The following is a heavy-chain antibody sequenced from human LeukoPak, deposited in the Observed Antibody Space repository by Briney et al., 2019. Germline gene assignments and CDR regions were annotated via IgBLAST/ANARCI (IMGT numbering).Heavy chain of an antibody. D-gene: IGHD2-2*01. Sequence: KPSETLSLTCTVSGGSISSYYWSWIRQPAGKGLEWIGRIYTSGSTNYNPSLKSRVTTSVDTSKNQFSLKLSSVTAADTAVYYCARADIVVVPAAGYYYYGMDVWGQGTTVTVSS. J-gene: IGHJ6*02. CDR2: IYTSGST. CDR3: ARADIVVVPAAGYYYYGMDV. CDR1: GGSISSYY. V-gene: IGHV4-4*07.